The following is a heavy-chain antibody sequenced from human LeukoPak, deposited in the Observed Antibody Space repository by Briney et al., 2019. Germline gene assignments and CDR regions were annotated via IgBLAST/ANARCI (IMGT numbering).Heavy chain of an antibody. CDR2: IMHDGSDK. CDR3: ARGGLYCSGTSCYKETDY. D-gene: IGHD2-2*02. J-gene: IGHJ4*02. Sequence: GSLRLSCAASGFTFSSFWMTWVRQAPGKGLEWVANIMHDGSDKYYVDSVKGRFAISRDNARNSLYLQMNSLRVEDTAVYYCARGGLYCSGTSCYKETDYWGQGTLVTVSS. CDR1: GFTFSSFW. V-gene: IGHV3-7*01.